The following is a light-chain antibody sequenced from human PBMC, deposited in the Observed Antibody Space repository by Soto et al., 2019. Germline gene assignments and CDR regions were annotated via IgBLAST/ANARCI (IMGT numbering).Light chain of an antibody. CDR1: QAIRND. Sequence: DIQMTQSPSTLSASVGDRVTITCRASQAIRNDLAWYQQKPGRAPKRLIYDASTLESGVPSRFSGSGFGTEFSLTISSLQPDDFGGYYCQHMRTFGQGTKVDIK. CDR2: DAS. CDR3: QHMRT. J-gene: IGKJ1*01. V-gene: IGKV1-17*01.